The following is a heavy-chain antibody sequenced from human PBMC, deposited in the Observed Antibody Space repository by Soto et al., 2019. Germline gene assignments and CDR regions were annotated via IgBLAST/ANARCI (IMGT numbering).Heavy chain of an antibody. CDR2: IIPIFGTA. D-gene: IGHD6-13*01. CDR1: GGTFSSYA. V-gene: IGHV1-69*13. Sequence: SVKVSCKASGGTFSSYAISWVRQAPGQGLEWMGGIIPIFGTANYAPKFQGRVTITADESTSTAYMELSSLRSEDTAVYYCARVGIAAAEESVFDYWGQGTLVTVSS. CDR3: ARVGIAAAEESVFDY. J-gene: IGHJ4*02.